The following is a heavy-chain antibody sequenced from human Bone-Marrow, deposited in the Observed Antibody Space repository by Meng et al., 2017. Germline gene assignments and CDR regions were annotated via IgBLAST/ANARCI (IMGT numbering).Heavy chain of an antibody. CDR2: ISYDGSNK. D-gene: IGHD3-16*01. CDR3: AKDLGPYAS. CDR1: GFTFSSYA. Sequence: GESLKISCAASGFTFSSYAMHWVRQAPGKGLEWVAVISYDGSNKYYADSVRGRFTISRDNSKNTLYLQMNSLRAEDTAVYYCAKDLGPYASWGQGTLVTVSS. J-gene: IGHJ5*02. V-gene: IGHV3-30*01.